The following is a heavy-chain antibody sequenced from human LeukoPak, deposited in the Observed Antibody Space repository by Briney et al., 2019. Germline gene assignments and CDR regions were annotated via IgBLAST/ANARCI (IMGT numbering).Heavy chain of an antibody. Sequence: SETLSLTCIVSGGSISSSIYYWAWVRQPPGKGLEWIGTVFYNGATQYSPSLRSRVTISIDTSTNQFSLKLTSVTAADTAVYYCASGYYYGSGSYSSIWGQGTMVTVSS. J-gene: IGHJ3*02. CDR2: VFYNGAT. D-gene: IGHD3-10*01. V-gene: IGHV4-39*07. CDR1: GGSISSSIYY. CDR3: ASGYYYGSGSYSSI.